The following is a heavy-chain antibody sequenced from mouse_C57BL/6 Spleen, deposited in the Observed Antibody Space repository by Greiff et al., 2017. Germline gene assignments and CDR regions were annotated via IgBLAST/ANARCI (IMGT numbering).Heavy chain of an antibody. CDR3: TRGRLGRFDY. Sequence: QVQLQPSGAELVRLGASVTLFCKASGYTFSDYEMHWVKQTPVHGLEWIGAIDPETGGTAYNQKFKGKAILTADKSSSTAYMELRSLTSEDSGVYYCTRGRLGRFDYWSQGATHTVTS. CDR2: IDPETGGT. V-gene: IGHV1-15*01. D-gene: IGHD4-1*01. J-gene: IGHJ2*01. CDR1: GYTFSDYE.